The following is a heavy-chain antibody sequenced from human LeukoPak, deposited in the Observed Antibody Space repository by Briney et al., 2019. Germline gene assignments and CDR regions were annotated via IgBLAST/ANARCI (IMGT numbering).Heavy chain of an antibody. CDR1: GFTFSSYA. CDR2: FSGSGGTT. V-gene: IGHV3-23*01. J-gene: IGHJ6*03. D-gene: IGHD2-8*01. Sequence: PGGSLRLSCAASGFTFSSYAMNWVRQAPGRGLEGVSGFSGSGGTTYYADSVKGRLTISRDNSKNTLYLQMNSLRAEDTAVYYCANGNRCTSPNCLGYYYFYMDVWGKGTTVTVSS. CDR3: ANGNRCTSPNCLGYYYFYMDV.